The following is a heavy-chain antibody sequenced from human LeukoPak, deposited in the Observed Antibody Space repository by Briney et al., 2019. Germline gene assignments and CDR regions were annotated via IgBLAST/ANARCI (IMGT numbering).Heavy chain of an antibody. CDR1: GFIFSSFS. CDR3: ARDRERLAQGYFDV. CDR2: MSYHGSHT. Sequence: GWSLRLSCAASGFIFSSFSMHWVRQAPGRGLEWVAGMSYHGSHTYFADSVKGRFSISRDDSKNTLYLRMNSLRVEDTAVYFCARDRERLAQGYFDVWGRGTLVTVSS. J-gene: IGHJ2*01. V-gene: IGHV3-30*04.